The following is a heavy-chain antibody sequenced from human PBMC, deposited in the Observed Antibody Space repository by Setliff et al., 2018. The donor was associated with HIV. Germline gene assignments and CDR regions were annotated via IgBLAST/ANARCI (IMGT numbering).Heavy chain of an antibody. CDR2: IRSKAYGGTT. D-gene: IGHD1-20*01. Sequence: SLRLSCTASGFTSGDYAMSWVRQAPGKGLEWVGFIRSKAYGGTTEYAASVKDRFTVSRDDSKSIAYLQINSLKTEDTAVYYCTRDKVYAFDIWGQGTMVTVS. CDR1: GFTSGDYA. V-gene: IGHV3-49*04. CDR3: TRDKVYAFDI. J-gene: IGHJ3*02.